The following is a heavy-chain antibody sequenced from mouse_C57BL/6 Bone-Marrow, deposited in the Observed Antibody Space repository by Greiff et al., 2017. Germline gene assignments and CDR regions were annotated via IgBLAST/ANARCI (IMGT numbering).Heavy chain of an antibody. CDR3: ARLLPFAY. Sequence: EVQLQQSGGGLVKPGGSLKLSCAASGFTFSDYGMHWVRQAPEKGLEWVAYISSGSSTIYYADTVKGRFTISRDNAKNTLFLQMTSLRSEDTAMYYCARLLPFAYWGQGTLVTVSA. D-gene: IGHD1-1*01. J-gene: IGHJ3*01. CDR1: GFTFSDYG. CDR2: ISSGSSTI. V-gene: IGHV5-17*01.